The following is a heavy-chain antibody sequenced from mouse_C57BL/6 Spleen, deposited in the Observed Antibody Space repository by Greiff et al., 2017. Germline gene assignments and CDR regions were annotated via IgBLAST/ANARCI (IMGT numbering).Heavy chain of an antibody. Sequence: VQLQESGAELVKPGASVKISCKASGYAFSSYWMNWVKQRPGKGLEWIGQIYPGDGDTNYNGKFKGKATLTADKSSSTAYMQLSSLTSEDSAVYVCARSGSTGRGYYFDYWGQGTTLTVSS. CDR2: IYPGDGDT. V-gene: IGHV1-80*01. D-gene: IGHD1-1*01. CDR1: GYAFSSYW. J-gene: IGHJ2*01. CDR3: ARSGSTGRGYYFDY.